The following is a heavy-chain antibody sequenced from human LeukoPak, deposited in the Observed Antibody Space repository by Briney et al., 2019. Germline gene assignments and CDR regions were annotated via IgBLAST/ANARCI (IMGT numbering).Heavy chain of an antibody. CDR1: GFTFSDYS. D-gene: IGHD3-22*01. J-gene: IGHJ4*02. CDR3: ERDVGRFYYDSTGEDY. CDR2: ISSASRTI. Sequence: GGSLRLSCAVSGFTFSDYSMNWVRQAPGKGLEWVSYISSASRTIKYADFVRGRFTVSRDNAKKSLHLQMNRLTTEDTAVYFCERDVGRFYYDSTGEDYWGQGTLVTVSS. V-gene: IGHV3-48*04.